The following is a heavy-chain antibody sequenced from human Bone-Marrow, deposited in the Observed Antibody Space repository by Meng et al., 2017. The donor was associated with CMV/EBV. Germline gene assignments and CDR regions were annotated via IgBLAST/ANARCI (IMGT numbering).Heavy chain of an antibody. CDR2: IYWDDDQ. CDR3: AHRRHRDSGYAEGNWFDP. J-gene: IGHJ5*02. V-gene: IGHV2-5*02. CDR1: LSTSGLG. D-gene: IGHD5-12*01. Sequence: LSTSGLGVGWIRQPPGKALEWLALIYWDDDQRYSPSLKSRLTITKDTSKNQVVLTMTNMDPVDTATYYCAHRRHRDSGYAEGNWFDPWGQGTLVTVSS.